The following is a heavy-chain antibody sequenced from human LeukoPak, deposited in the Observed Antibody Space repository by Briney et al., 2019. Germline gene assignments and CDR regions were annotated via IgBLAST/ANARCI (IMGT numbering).Heavy chain of an antibody. V-gene: IGHV1-69*13. CDR2: IIPIFGTA. Sequence: SVKVSCKASGGTFSSYAISWVRQAPGQGLEWMGGIIPIFGTANYAQKFQGRVTTTADESTSTAYMELSSLRSEDTAVYYCARVKSFQGAIMDVWGKGTTVTVSS. CDR3: ARVKSFQGAIMDV. J-gene: IGHJ6*04. CDR1: GGTFSSYA.